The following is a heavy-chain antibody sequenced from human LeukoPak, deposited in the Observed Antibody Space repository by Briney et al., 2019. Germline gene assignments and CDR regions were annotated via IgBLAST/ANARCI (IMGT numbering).Heavy chain of an antibody. J-gene: IGHJ6*04. CDR2: INHSGST. D-gene: IGHD5-12*01. CDR3: ARVRYSGMDV. V-gene: IGHV4-34*01. Sequence: SETLSLTCAVYGGSFSGYYWSWIRQPPGKGLEWIGEINHSGSTNYNPSLKSRVTISVDTSKNQFSLKLSSVTAADTAVYYCARVRYSGMDVWGKGTTVTVSS. CDR1: GGSFSGYY.